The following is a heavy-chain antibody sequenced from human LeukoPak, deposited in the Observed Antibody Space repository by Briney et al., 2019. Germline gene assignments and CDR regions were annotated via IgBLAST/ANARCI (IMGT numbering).Heavy chain of an antibody. Sequence: PGGSLRLSCAASGFTFSSYWMSWVRQAPGKGLEWVSGISGSGARTDYADSVKGRFTISRDNAKNSLYLQMNSLRAEDTAVYYCARDYSSGWPVKADYWGQGTLVTVSS. J-gene: IGHJ4*02. CDR3: ARDYSSGWPVKADY. D-gene: IGHD6-19*01. CDR2: ISGSGART. V-gene: IGHV3-21*01. CDR1: GFTFSSYW.